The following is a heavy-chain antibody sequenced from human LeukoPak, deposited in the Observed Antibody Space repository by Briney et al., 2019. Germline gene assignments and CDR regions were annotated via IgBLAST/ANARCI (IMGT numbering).Heavy chain of an antibody. CDR1: GFTVSSAF. Sequence: GGSVILLCAASGFTVSSAFMSWVRQAPGKWLEEVSIIYGGGTTNYADSVKGRFIISRDNSKNTLYLQMNSLRAEDTAVYYCATDDRIAAPGTFDYWGQGTLVTGSS. D-gene: IGHD6-13*01. J-gene: IGHJ4*02. CDR2: IYGGGTT. V-gene: IGHV3-53*01. CDR3: ATDDRIAAPGTFDY.